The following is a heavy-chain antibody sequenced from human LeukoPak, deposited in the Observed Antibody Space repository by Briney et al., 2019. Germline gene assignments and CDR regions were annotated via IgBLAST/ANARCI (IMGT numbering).Heavy chain of an antibody. CDR2: IKQDGSEK. CDR3: ARGRGYGDYRYYYYYYMDV. CDR1: GFTFSSYW. D-gene: IGHD4-17*01. V-gene: IGHV3-7*01. Sequence: GGSLRLSCAASGFTFSSYWMSWVRQAPGKGLEWVANIKQDGSEKYYVDSVKGRFTISRDNAKNSLYLQMNSLRAEDTAVYYCARGRGYGDYRYYYYYYMDVWGKGTTVTVS. J-gene: IGHJ6*03.